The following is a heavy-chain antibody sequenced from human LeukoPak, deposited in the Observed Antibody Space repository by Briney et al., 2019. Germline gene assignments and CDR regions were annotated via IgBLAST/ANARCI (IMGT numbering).Heavy chain of an antibody. CDR1: GFTFSSYW. J-gene: IGHJ4*02. Sequence: GGSLRLSCAASGFTFSSYWMSWVRQAPGKGLECVANIEQDGSEKYYVDSVRGRFTLSRDNAKNSLYLQMNSLRVEDTAVYYCATSAARAIESWGQGTLVTVSS. V-gene: IGHV3-7*01. CDR3: ATSAARAIES. CDR2: IEQDGSEK. D-gene: IGHD6-25*01.